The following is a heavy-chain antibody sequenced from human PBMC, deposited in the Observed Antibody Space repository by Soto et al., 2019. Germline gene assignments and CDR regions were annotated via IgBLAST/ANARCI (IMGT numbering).Heavy chain of an antibody. CDR1: GFSVSSNY. CDR3: ARHRHPRGTVGATSPLDP. J-gene: IGHJ5*02. CDR2: HYSGGST. D-gene: IGHD1-26*01. Sequence: GSLRLCCAISGFSVSSNYLSGVRQAPGKGLEWVSVHYSGGSTYYADSVQGRFTISRDKSNNTLYLQMRRVRAEDTAVYFCARHRHPRGTVGATSPLDPWGQGTQVTVSS. V-gene: IGHV3-53*01.